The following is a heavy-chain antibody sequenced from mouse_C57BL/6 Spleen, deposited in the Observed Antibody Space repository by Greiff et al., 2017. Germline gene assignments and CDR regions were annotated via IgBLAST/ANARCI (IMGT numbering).Heavy chain of an antibody. D-gene: IGHD2-4*01. Sequence: VQLQQPGAELVKPGASVKLSCKASGYTFTSYWMHWVKQRPGQGLEWIGMIHPNSGSTNYNEKSKSKATLTVDKSSSTAYMQLSSLTSEDSAVYYCARKGGGLRGYFDYWGQGTTLTVSS. CDR3: ARKGGGLRGYFDY. J-gene: IGHJ2*01. CDR1: GYTFTSYW. CDR2: IHPNSGST. V-gene: IGHV1-64*01.